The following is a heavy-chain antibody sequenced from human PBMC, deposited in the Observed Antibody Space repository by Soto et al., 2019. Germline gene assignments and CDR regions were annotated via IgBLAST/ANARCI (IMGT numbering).Heavy chain of an antibody. CDR2: IYYSGST. V-gene: IGHV4-59*01. J-gene: IGHJ6*01. CDR1: GGSISSYY. Sequence: QVQLQESGPGLVKPSETLSLTCTVSGGSISSYYWSWIRQPPGKGLEWIGYIYYSGSTNYNPSLKSRVTISVDTSKNQFSLKLSSVTAADTAVYYCARASGYSSSWRLYYYYYYGMDVW. CDR3: ARASGYSSSWRLYYYYYYGMDV. D-gene: IGHD6-13*01.